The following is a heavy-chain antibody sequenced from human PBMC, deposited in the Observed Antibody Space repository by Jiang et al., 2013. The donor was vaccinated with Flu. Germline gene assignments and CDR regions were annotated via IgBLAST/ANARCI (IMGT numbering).Heavy chain of an antibody. CDR3: ARIRIYRAAAGLGVDYYYGMDV. CDR1: GFSLSTSGMC. Sequence: KPTQTLTLTCTFSGFSLSTSGMCVSWIRQPPGQALEWLARIDWDDDKYYNTSLKTRLTISKDTSKNQVVLTMTNMDPVDTATYYCARIRIYRAAAGLGVDYYYGMDVWGQGTTVTVSS. V-gene: IGHV2-70*11. J-gene: IGHJ6*02. D-gene: IGHD6-13*01. CDR2: IDWDDDK.